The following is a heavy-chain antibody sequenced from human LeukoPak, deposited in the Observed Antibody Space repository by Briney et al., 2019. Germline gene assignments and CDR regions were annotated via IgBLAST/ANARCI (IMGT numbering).Heavy chain of an antibody. CDR2: IWYDGSNK. J-gene: IGHJ6*02. D-gene: IGHD6-19*01. Sequence: GGSLRLSCAASGFTFSSYGMHWVRQAPGKGLEWVAVIWYDGSNKYYADSVKGRFTISRDNSKNTLYLQMNSLRAEDTAVYYCARDDEYSSGGGPGYYYYYGMDVWGQGTTVTVSS. V-gene: IGHV3-33*01. CDR3: ARDDEYSSGGGPGYYYYYGMDV. CDR1: GFTFSSYG.